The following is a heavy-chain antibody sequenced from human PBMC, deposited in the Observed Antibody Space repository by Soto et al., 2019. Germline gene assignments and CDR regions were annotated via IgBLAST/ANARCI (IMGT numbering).Heavy chain of an antibody. Sequence: QVQVVQSGDEVKKPGASVKVSCKASGYTFTNYGFSWVRQAPGQGLEWMGWISGYNGNTKYAEKVQGRVTMTTDTSESTAHMELRSLRSDDTAVYYCARDGQAAYYYYGMDVWGQGTVVTVSS. D-gene: IGHD6-25*01. CDR2: ISGYNGNT. J-gene: IGHJ6*02. CDR1: GYTFTNYG. CDR3: ARDGQAAYYYYGMDV. V-gene: IGHV1-18*01.